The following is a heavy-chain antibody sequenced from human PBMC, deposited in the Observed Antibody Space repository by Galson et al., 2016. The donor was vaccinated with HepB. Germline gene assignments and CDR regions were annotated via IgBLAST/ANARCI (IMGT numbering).Heavy chain of an antibody. CDR2: ISHDGSNK. CDR3: ARGYSGYAWDH. V-gene: IGHV3-30-3*01. J-gene: IGHJ4*02. CDR1: GFSIGSYV. D-gene: IGHD5-12*01. Sequence: SLRLSCAASGFSIGSYVMHWVRQAPGKGLEWVAVISHDGSNKWYADSVKGRFSISRDSSKNTLFPHMDSLRLEDTAVYLCARGYSGYAWDHWGQGTLVTVSS.